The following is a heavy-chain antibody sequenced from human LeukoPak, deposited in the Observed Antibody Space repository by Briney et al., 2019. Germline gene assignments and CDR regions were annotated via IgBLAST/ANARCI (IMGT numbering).Heavy chain of an antibody. CDR1: GGSISSYY. V-gene: IGHV4-4*07. CDR2: IYTSGST. Sequence: KASETLSLTCTVSGGSISSYYWSWIRQPAGKGLEWIGRIYTSGSTNYNPSLKSRVTMSVDTSKNQFSLKLSSVTAADTAVYYCARDQGCIGGSCYFADYWGQGTLVTVSS. CDR3: ARDQGCIGGSCYFADY. J-gene: IGHJ4*02. D-gene: IGHD2-15*01.